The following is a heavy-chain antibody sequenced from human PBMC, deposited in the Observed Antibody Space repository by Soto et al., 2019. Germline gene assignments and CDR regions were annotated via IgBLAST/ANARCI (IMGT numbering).Heavy chain of an antibody. Sequence: QVQLQQWGAGLLKPSETLSLTCAVYGGSFSGYYWSWIRQPPGKGLEWIGEINHSGSTNYNPSLKSRVPISVDTAKNQFSLKLSSVTAADTAVYYCARGAVVVPAALNYYYYYGMDVWGQGTTVTVSS. CDR3: ARGAVVVPAALNYYYYYGMDV. CDR2: INHSGST. D-gene: IGHD2-2*01. V-gene: IGHV4-34*01. CDR1: GGSFSGYY. J-gene: IGHJ6*02.